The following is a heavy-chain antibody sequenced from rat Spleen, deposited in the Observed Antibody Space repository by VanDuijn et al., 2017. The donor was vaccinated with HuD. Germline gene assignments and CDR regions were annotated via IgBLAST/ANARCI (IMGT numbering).Heavy chain of an antibody. Sequence: EVQLVESGGGLVQPGNSLKLSCAASGFTFSDYAMAWVRQSPKKGLEWVATIIYDGSSTYYRDSVKGRFTISRDNAKSTLYLQMDSLRSEDTATYYCATMTTIASFAYWGQGTLVTVSS. J-gene: IGHJ3*01. CDR1: GFTFSDYA. D-gene: IGHD1-2*01. CDR3: ATMTTIASFAY. CDR2: IIYDGSST. V-gene: IGHV5S10*01.